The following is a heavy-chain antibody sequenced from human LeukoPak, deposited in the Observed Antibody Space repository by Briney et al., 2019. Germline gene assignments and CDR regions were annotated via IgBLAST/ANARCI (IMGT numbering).Heavy chain of an antibody. CDR3: AKKRGPVDTQIDY. D-gene: IGHD4-23*01. V-gene: IGHV3-23*01. CDR2: ISGSGGST. Sequence: PGGSLRLSCAASGFTFSSYAMSWVRQAPGKGLEWVSAISGSGGSTYYADSVKGRFTISRDNSKNTLYLQMNSLRAEDMAVYYCAKKRGPVDTQIDYWGQGTLVTVSS. CDR1: GFTFSSYA. J-gene: IGHJ4*02.